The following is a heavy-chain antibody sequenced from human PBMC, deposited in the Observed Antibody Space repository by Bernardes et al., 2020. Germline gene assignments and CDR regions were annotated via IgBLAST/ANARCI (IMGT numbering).Heavy chain of an antibody. J-gene: IGHJ6*04. CDR3: ARFGAHCSGGSCYSSYYYGMDV. D-gene: IGHD2-15*01. V-gene: IGHV4-34*01. Sequence: SETLSLTCAVYGGSFSGYYWSWIRQPPGKGLEWIGEINHSGSTNYNPSLKSRVTISVDTSKNQFSLKLSSVTAADTAVYYCARFGAHCSGGSCYSSYYYGMDVWGKGTTVTVSS. CDR1: GGSFSGYY. CDR2: INHSGST.